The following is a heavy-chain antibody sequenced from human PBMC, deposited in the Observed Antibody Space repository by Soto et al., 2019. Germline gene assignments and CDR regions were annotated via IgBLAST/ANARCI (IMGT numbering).Heavy chain of an antibody. J-gene: IGHJ6*02. CDR1: GFTFSSYS. D-gene: IGHD3-3*01. Sequence: GGSLRLSCAASGFTFSSYSMNWVRQAPGKGLEWVSSISSSSSYIYYADSVKGRFTISRDNAKNSLYLQMNSLRAEDTAVYYCARDTAYDFWSGYAPRGMDVWGQGTTVTVSS. V-gene: IGHV3-21*01. CDR3: ARDTAYDFWSGYAPRGMDV. CDR2: ISSSSSYI.